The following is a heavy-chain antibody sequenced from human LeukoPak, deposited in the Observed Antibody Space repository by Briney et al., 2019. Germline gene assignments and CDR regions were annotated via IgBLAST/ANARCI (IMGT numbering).Heavy chain of an antibody. Sequence: GGSLRLSCAASGFTFSSYSMNWVRQAPGKGLEWVSSIGSSSSYICYADSVKGRFTISRDNAKNSLYLQMNSLRAEDTAVYYCASRVVTATFDAFDIWGQGTMVTVSS. CDR2: IGSSSSYI. J-gene: IGHJ3*02. V-gene: IGHV3-21*01. CDR1: GFTFSSYS. CDR3: ASRVVTATFDAFDI. D-gene: IGHD2-21*02.